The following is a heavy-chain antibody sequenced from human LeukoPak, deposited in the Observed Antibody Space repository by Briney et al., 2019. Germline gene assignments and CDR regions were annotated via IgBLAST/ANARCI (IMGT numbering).Heavy chain of an antibody. CDR2: IYPGDSDT. CDR1: GYSFTSYW. D-gene: IGHD6-19*01. Sequence: GESLKISCKGSGYSFTSYWIGWVRQMPGKGLEWMGIIYPGDSDTRYSPSFQGQATISADKSISTAYLQWSSLKASDTAMYYCARRRIAVAGNVDYFDYWGQGTLVTVSS. V-gene: IGHV5-51*01. J-gene: IGHJ4*02. CDR3: ARRRIAVAGNVDYFDY.